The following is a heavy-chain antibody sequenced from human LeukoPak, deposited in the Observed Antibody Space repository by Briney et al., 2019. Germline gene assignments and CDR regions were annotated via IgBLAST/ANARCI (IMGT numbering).Heavy chain of an antibody. CDR3: GRDNTGSVDY. Sequence: SGGSLRLSCAASGFTFSSYWMIWVRQAPGKGLVYVSHMNTDGSTTNYVDSVKGRFTISRDNAENTLYLQMDSLRAEDTAVYYCGRDNTGSVDYWGQGTLVTVSS. D-gene: IGHD3-10*01. CDR2: MNTDGSTT. V-gene: IGHV3-74*01. CDR1: GFTFSSYW. J-gene: IGHJ4*02.